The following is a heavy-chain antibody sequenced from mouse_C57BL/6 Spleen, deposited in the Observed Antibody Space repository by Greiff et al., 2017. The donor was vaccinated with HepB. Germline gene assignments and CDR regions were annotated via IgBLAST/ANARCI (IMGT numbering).Heavy chain of an antibody. CDR3: ARATVEGYYFDY. J-gene: IGHJ2*01. CDR2: IYPGDGDT. D-gene: IGHD1-1*01. CDR1: GYAFSSYW. Sequence: QVQLQQSGAELVKPGASVKISCKASGYAFSSYWMNWVKQRPGKGLEWIGQIYPGDGDTNYNGKFKGKAPLTADKSSSTAYMQLSSLTSEDSAVYFCARATVEGYYFDYWGQGTTLTVSS. V-gene: IGHV1-80*01.